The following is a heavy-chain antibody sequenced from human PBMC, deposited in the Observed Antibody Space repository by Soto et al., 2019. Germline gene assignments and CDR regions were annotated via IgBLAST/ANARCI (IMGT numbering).Heavy chain of an antibody. J-gene: IGHJ6*03. V-gene: IGHV3-48*01. CDR1: GISFSSYA. CDR3: AFDYYYMAV. Sequence: EVQLVESGGGLVQPGGSLRLSCAASGISFSSYAMNWVRQAPGKGLEWVSYISSGSSTIYYAESVKGRFTISRDNAKKSLFLQINSLRADDTAVYYCAFDYYYMAVWGKGTTVTVCS. CDR2: ISSGSSTI.